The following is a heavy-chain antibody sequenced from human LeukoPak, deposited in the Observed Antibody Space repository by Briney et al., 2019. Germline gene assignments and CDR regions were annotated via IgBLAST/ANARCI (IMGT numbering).Heavy chain of an antibody. CDR1: GFTFSSYA. D-gene: IGHD2-15*01. J-gene: IGHJ6*03. CDR3: ARAQDGGGGGNYYYYYMDV. V-gene: IGHV3-30*04. CDR2: ISYDGSNK. Sequence: AGGSLRLSCAASGFTFSSYAMHWVRQAPGKGLEWVAVISYDGSNKYYADSVKGRFTISRDNSKNTLYLQMNSLRAEDTAVYYCARAQDGGGGGNYYYYYMDVWGKGTTVTVSS.